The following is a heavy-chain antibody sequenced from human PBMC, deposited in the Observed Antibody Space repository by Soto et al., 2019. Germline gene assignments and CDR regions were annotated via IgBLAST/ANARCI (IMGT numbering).Heavy chain of an antibody. J-gene: IGHJ4*02. CDR1: GFTFSSYG. V-gene: IGHV3-30*03. CDR2: ISYDGSNK. Sequence: QVQLVESGGGVVQPGRSLRLSCAASGFTFSSYGMHWVRQAPGKGLEWVAVISYDGSNKYYADSVKGRFTISRDNSKNTLYLQMNSLRAGDTAVYYCARYFWSGYDRYFDYWCQGTLVTVSS. CDR3: ARYFWSGYDRYFDY. D-gene: IGHD3-3*01.